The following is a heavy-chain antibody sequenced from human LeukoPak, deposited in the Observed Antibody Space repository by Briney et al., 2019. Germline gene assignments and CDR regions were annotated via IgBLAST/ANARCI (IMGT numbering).Heavy chain of an antibody. CDR2: LSGSGITT. D-gene: IGHD6-19*01. J-gene: IGHJ4*01. CDR1: GFTFSNSA. CDR3: AKGIYSSGWSYFDY. V-gene: IGHV3-23*01. Sequence: GGSLRLTCAASGFTFSNSAMSWVRQAPGKGLEWVSTLSGSGITTYYADSVKGRFTISRDNSKNTLYLQMNSLRAEDTAVYYCAKGIYSSGWSYFDYWGHGTLVTVSS.